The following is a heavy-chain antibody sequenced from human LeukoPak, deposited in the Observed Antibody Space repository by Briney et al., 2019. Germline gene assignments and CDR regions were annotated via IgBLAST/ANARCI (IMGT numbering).Heavy chain of an antibody. CDR2: IIPIFGTA. CDR3: ARDRGIVVVPAATPNYYYYMDV. V-gene: IGHV1-69*05. D-gene: IGHD2-2*02. CDR1: GGTFSSYA. J-gene: IGHJ6*03. Sequence: ASVKVSCKASGGTFSSYAISWVRQAPGQGLEWMGGIIPIFGTANYAQKFQGRVTITTDESTSTAYMELSSLRSEDTAVYYCARDRGIVVVPAATPNYYYYMDVWGKGTTVTVSS.